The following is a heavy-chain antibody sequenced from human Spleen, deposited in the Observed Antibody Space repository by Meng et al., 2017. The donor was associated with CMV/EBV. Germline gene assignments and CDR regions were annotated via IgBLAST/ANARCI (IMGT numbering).Heavy chain of an antibody. J-gene: IGHJ4*02. D-gene: IGHD6-25*01. CDR2: IRYDGSNK. CDR3: AKIAASDY. V-gene: IGHV3-30*02. CDR1: GFTFSSYG. Sequence: GSLKISCAASGFTFSSYGMHWVRQAPGKGLEWVAFIRYDGSNKYYADSVKGRFTISRDNSKNTLYLQMNSLRVEDTAVYYCAKIAASDYWGQGTLVTVSS.